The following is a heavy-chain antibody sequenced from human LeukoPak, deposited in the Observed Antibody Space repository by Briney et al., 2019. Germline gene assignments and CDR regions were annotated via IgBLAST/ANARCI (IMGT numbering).Heavy chain of an antibody. CDR3: ARGIDSSGYYYFDC. Sequence: ASVKVSRKASGYTFTSYAMHWVRQAPGQRLEWMGWINAGNGNTKYSQEFQGRVTITRDTSASTAYMELSSLRSEDMAVYYCARGIDSSGYYYFDCWGQGTLVTVSS. J-gene: IGHJ4*02. CDR1: GYTFTSYA. CDR2: INAGNGNT. D-gene: IGHD3-22*01. V-gene: IGHV1-3*03.